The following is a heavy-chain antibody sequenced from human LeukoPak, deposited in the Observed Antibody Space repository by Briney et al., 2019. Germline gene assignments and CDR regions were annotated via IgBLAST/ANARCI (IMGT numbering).Heavy chain of an antibody. J-gene: IGHJ4*02. CDR2: INSSGSTI. CDR3: AGEKPRRYYFDY. CDR1: GFTFSDYY. D-gene: IGHD1-14*01. Sequence: PGGSLRLSCAASGFTFSDYYMSWIRQAPGKGLEWVSYINSSGSTIYYADSVKGRFTISRDNAKNSLYLQMNSLRAEDTAVYYCAGEKPRRYYFDYWGQGTLVTVSS. V-gene: IGHV3-11*01.